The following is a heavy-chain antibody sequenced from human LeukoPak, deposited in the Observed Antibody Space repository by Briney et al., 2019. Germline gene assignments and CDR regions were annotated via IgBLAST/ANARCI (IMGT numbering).Heavy chain of an antibody. Sequence: GGSLRLSCAASGFTFSSHEMNWVRQAPGKGLEWVSYISSSGSTIDYADSVKGRFTISRDNAKNSLYLQMNSLRAEDTAVYYCVSRAYRGEFDIWGQGTMVTVSS. CDR3: VSRAYRGEFDI. CDR2: ISSSGSTI. J-gene: IGHJ3*02. V-gene: IGHV3-48*03. D-gene: IGHD1-26*01. CDR1: GFTFSSHE.